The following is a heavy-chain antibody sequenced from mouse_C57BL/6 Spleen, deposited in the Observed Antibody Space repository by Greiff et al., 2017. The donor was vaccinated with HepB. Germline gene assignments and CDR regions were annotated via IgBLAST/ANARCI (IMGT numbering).Heavy chain of an antibody. CDR3: ARHYWMDY. V-gene: IGHV5-12*01. CDR1: GFTFSDYY. D-gene: IGHD2-1*01. J-gene: IGHJ4*01. Sequence: EVMLVESGGGLVQPGGSLKLSCAASGFTFSDYYMYWVRQTPEKRLEWVAYISNGGGSTYYPDTVKGRFTISRDNAKNTLYLQMSRLKSEDTAMYYCARHYWMDYWGQGTSVTVSS. CDR2: ISNGGGST.